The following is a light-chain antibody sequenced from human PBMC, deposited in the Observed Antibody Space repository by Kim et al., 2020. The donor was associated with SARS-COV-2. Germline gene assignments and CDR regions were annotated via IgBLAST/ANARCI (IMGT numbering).Light chain of an antibody. CDR1: HSVSSSY. J-gene: IGKJ4*01. CDR2: GAS. Sequence: SPGERATLSCRASHSVSSSYLAWYQQKPGQAPRLHIYGASSRATGIPDRFSGSGSGTDFTLTISRLEPEDFAVFYCQQYGSSPLTFGGGTKVDIK. V-gene: IGKV3-20*01. CDR3: QQYGSSPLT.